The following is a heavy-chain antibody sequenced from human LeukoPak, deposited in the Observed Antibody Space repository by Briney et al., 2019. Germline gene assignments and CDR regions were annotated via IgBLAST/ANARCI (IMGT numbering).Heavy chain of an antibody. V-gene: IGHV3-33*01. CDR3: ARDLGTVTTFYFDY. J-gene: IGHJ4*02. CDR2: IWYDGSNK. D-gene: IGHD4-17*01. Sequence: PGRSLRLSCAASGFTFSSYGMHWVRQAPGKGLEWVAVIWYDGSNKYYADSVKGRFTISRDNSKNTLYLQMNSLRAEDTAVYYCARDLGTVTTFYFDYWGQGTLATVSS. CDR1: GFTFSSYG.